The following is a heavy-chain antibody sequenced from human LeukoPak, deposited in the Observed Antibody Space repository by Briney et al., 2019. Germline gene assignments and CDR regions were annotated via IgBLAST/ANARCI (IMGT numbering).Heavy chain of an antibody. CDR1: GFTFSSYG. CDR2: ILYDGSEK. CDR3: ARTMRGAARNWFDP. J-gene: IGHJ5*02. V-gene: IGHV3-33*08. Sequence: GGSLRLSCEASGFTFSSYGMHWVRQAPGKGLEWVTYILYDGSEKYDADSVRGRFTISRDNSKNTLYLQMNSLRAEDTAVYYCARTMRGAARNWFDPWGQGTLVTVSS. D-gene: IGHD2-2*01.